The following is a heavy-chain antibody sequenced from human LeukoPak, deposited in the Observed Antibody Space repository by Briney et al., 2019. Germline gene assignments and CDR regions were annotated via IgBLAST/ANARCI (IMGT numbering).Heavy chain of an antibody. Sequence: GGSLRLSCAASGFTVSSNYMSWVRQAPGKGLEWVSVIYSGGSTYYADSVKGRFTISRDNSKNTLYLQMNSLRAEDTAVYFCVRAPAYESSNYYPWYFDHWGQGTLISVSS. J-gene: IGHJ4*02. D-gene: IGHD3-22*01. CDR2: IYSGGST. CDR1: GFTVSSNY. V-gene: IGHV3-53*01. CDR3: VRAPAYESSNYYPWYFDH.